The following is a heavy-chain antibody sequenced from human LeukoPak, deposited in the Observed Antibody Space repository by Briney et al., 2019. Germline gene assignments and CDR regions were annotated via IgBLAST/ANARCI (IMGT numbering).Heavy chain of an antibody. Sequence: GESLKISCKGSGYIFTSYWIGWVRPLPGKGLEWMGIIYPGDSDTRYSPSFQGQVTISADKSISTAYLQWSSLKASDTAMYYCARHLYSSGWYDYWGQGTLVTVSS. J-gene: IGHJ4*02. V-gene: IGHV5-51*01. CDR1: GYIFTSYW. CDR3: ARHLYSSGWYDY. CDR2: IYPGDSDT. D-gene: IGHD6-19*01.